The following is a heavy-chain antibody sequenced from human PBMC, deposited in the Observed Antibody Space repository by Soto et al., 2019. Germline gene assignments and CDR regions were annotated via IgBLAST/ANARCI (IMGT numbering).Heavy chain of an antibody. D-gene: IGHD3-22*01. Sequence: ASVKVSCKASGYTFTGYYMHWVRQAPGQGLEWMGWINPNSGGTNYAQKFQGRVTMTRDTSISTAYMELSGPRSDDTAVYYCARDFTSTYYYDSSGSRGAFDIWGQGTMVTVSS. J-gene: IGHJ3*02. CDR3: ARDFTSTYYYDSSGSRGAFDI. V-gene: IGHV1-2*02. CDR1: GYTFTGYY. CDR2: INPNSGGT.